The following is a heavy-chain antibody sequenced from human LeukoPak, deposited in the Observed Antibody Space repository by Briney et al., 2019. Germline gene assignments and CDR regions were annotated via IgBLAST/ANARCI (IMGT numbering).Heavy chain of an antibody. CDR1: GFTLSNAW. V-gene: IGHV3-23*01. CDR2: ISGSGGST. CDR3: AKGSKAAAGRVVDAFDI. Sequence: PGGSLRLSCAASGFTLSNAWMNWVRQAPGKGLEWVSAISGSGGSTYYADSVKGRFTISRDNSKNTLYLQMNSLRAEDTAVYYCAKGSKAAAGRVVDAFDIWGQGTMVTVSS. J-gene: IGHJ3*02. D-gene: IGHD6-13*01.